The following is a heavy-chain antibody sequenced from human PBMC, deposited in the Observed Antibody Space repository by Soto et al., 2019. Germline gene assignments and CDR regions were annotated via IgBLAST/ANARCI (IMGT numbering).Heavy chain of an antibody. D-gene: IGHD6-19*01. J-gene: IGHJ4*02. Sequence: SGGSLRLSCAASGFTFSNYWVHWVRQAPGKGLMWVSRINSDGTTINYADSVEGRFTISRDNAKNTLFLQTNSLRVEDTAVYYCARAGWYRFDYWGQGTLVTVSS. CDR3: ARAGWYRFDY. CDR2: INSDGTTI. V-gene: IGHV3-74*01. CDR1: GFTFSNYW.